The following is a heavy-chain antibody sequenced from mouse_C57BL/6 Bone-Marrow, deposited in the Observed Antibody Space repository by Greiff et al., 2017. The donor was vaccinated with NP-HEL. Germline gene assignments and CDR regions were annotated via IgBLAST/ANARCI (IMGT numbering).Heavy chain of an antibody. J-gene: IGHJ2*01. Sequence: DVKLQESGPELVKPGDSVKISCKASGYSFTGYFMNWVMQSHGKSLEWIGRINPYNGDTFYNQKFKGKATLTVDKSSSTAHMELRSLTSEDSAVYYCARSPYDYDADYWGQGTTLTVSS. CDR1: GYSFTGYF. CDR2: INPYNGDT. V-gene: IGHV1-20*01. D-gene: IGHD2-4*01. CDR3: ARSPYDYDADY.